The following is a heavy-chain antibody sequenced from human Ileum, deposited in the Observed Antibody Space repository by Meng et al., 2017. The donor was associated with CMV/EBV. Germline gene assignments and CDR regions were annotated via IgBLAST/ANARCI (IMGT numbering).Heavy chain of an antibody. J-gene: IGHJ4*02. CDR1: GGTLSSYA. CDR2: IIPAFGTT. V-gene: IGHV1-69*05. Sequence: PGGTLSSYAISWVRQAPGQGLEWMGGIIPAFGTTKYAQRFQGRVTITTDESTTTAYMELSSLRSEDTAVYFCARDSNLMTPYRLFDHWGQGTLVTVSS. D-gene: IGHD2-8*01. CDR3: ARDSNLMTPYRLFDH.